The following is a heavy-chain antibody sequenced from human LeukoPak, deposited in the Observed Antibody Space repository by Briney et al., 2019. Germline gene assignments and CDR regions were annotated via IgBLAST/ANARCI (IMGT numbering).Heavy chain of an antibody. J-gene: IGHJ4*02. Sequence: GESLKISCKGSGYSFSSYWIGWVRQMPGKGLEWMGIIYPGDSDTRYSPSFQGQVTISADKSINTAYLQWSSLKASDTAIYYCVRQETYLDYWGQGALVTVSS. CDR3: VRQETYLDY. CDR2: IYPGDSDT. V-gene: IGHV5-51*01. D-gene: IGHD5-24*01. CDR1: GYSFSSYW.